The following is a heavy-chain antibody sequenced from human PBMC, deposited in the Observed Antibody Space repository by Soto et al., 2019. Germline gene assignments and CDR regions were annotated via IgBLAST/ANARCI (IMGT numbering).Heavy chain of an antibody. J-gene: IGHJ4*02. V-gene: IGHV4-39*01. D-gene: IGHD4-17*01. CDR3: ALTTGDADY. CDR2: IYYSGST. CDR1: GGSISSSSYY. Sequence: SETLSLTCTVSGGSISSSSYYWGWIRQPPGKGLEWIGSIYYSGSTYYNPSLKSRVTISVDTSKNQFSLKLSSVTAADTAVYYCALTTGDADYWGQGTLVTVSS.